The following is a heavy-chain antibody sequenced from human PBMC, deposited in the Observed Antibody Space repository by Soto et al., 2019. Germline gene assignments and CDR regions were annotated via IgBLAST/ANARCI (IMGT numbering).Heavy chain of an antibody. CDR3: AKAQGGCGGDCYHSCYYYGMDV. CDR2: ISYDGSNK. J-gene: IGHJ6*02. D-gene: IGHD2-21*02. V-gene: IGHV3-30*18. CDR1: GFTLSSYG. Sequence: GGSLRLSCAASGFTLSSYGMRWVRQAPGKGLEWVAVISYDGSNKYYADSVKGRFTISRDNSKNTLYLQMNSLRAEDTAVYYFAKAQGGCGGDCYHSCYYYGMDVWGQGTTVTVSS.